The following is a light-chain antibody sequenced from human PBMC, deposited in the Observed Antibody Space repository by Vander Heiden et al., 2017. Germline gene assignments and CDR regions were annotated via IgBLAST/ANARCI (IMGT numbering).Light chain of an antibody. CDR1: KLWYKY. V-gene: IGLV3-1*01. J-gene: IGLJ2*01. CDR3: QAWDSSTVV. CDR2: QDS. Sequence: SYERTQPPSVSVSPGETASITCSGDKLWYKYACWFQQKPGQSPVLVSYQDSKRPSGIPDRFSGSNSGNTATLTISGTQAMDEADYYCQAWDSSTVVFGGGTKLTVL.